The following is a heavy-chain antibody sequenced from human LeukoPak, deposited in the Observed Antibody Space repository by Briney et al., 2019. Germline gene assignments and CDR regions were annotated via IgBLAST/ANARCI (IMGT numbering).Heavy chain of an antibody. J-gene: IGHJ5*02. CDR2: IYYSGST. CDR3: ARRKGYCSGGSRYNWFDP. V-gene: IGHV4-39*01. CDR1: GGSISSSSYY. D-gene: IGHD2-15*01. Sequence: PSETLSLTCTVPGGSISSSSYYWGWIRQPPGKGLEWIGSIYYSGSTYYNPSLKSRVTISVDTSKNQFSLKLSSVTAADTAVYYCARRKGYCSGGSRYNWFDPWGQGTLVTVSS.